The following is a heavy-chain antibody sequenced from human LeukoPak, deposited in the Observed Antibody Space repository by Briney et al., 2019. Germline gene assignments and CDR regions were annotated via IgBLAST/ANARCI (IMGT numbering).Heavy chain of an antibody. CDR2: ISAHNGDT. V-gene: IGHV1-18*01. CDR1: GYTFTTYG. D-gene: IGHD1-26*01. CDR3: ARVKARSGSYSLDY. Sequence: GASEKVSCKASGYTFTTYGISWVRQAPGQGLEWMGWISAHNGDTNYAQRLQGRVTMTTDTSTSTAYMELRSLRSDDTAVYYCARVKARSGSYSLDYWGQGTLVTVSS. J-gene: IGHJ4*02.